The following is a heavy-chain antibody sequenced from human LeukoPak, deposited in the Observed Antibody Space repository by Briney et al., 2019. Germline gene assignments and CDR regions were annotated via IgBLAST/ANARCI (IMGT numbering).Heavy chain of an antibody. V-gene: IGHV6-1*01. Sequence: SQTLSLTCVISGDSVSSNSAAWNWLRQSPSRGFEWLGRTFYRSQWFKDYAESVKSRISINPDTSQNQLSLQLTSVTPEDTAVYYCARDGDRGYDALDIWGQGTMVTVSS. D-gene: IGHD6-25*01. CDR2: TFYRSQWFK. J-gene: IGHJ3*02. CDR3: ARDGDRGYDALDI. CDR1: GDSVSSNSAA.